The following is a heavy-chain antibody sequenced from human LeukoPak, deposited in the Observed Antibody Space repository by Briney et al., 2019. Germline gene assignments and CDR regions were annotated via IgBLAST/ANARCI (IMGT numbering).Heavy chain of an antibody. CDR3: AKVTRGYYYYYYGMDV. V-gene: IGHV3-23*01. D-gene: IGHD1-14*01. CDR1: GLTFSDYA. CDR2: ISGSGGST. Sequence: GGSLRLSCAASGLTFSDYAMSWVRQAPGKGLEWVSAISGSGGSTYYADSVKGRFTISRDNSKNTLYLQMNSLRAEDTAVYYCAKVTRGYYYYYYGMDVWGQGTTVTVSS. J-gene: IGHJ6*02.